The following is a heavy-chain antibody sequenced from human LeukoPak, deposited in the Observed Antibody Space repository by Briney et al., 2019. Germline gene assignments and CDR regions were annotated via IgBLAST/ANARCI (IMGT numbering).Heavy chain of an antibody. V-gene: IGHV3-48*03. CDR1: GFTFSSYE. D-gene: IGHD6-19*01. CDR2: ISSSGSTI. J-gene: IGHJ4*02. Sequence: GSLRLSCAASGFTFSSYEMNWVRQAPGKGLEWVSYISSSGSTIYYADSVKGRFTISRDNAKNSLYLQMNSLRAEDTAVYYCARDNSWYSSGWYFDYWGQGTLVPVSS. CDR3: ARDNSWYSSGWYFDY.